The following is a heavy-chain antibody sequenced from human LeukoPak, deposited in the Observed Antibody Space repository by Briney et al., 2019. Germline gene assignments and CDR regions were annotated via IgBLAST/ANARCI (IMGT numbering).Heavy chain of an antibody. D-gene: IGHD1-14*01. V-gene: IGHV3-7*04. CDR1: GFTFSNYW. CDR2: IEEDGSEK. J-gene: IGHJ4*02. CDR3: ARGTMEHPGTDY. Sequence: GGSLRLSCLASGFTFSNYWMTWVRQSPGRGLEWVANIEEDGSEKYYVDSVRGRFTISRDNAKNSLSLRMNSLRDEDTAVYYCARGTMEHPGTDYWGQGTLVTVSS.